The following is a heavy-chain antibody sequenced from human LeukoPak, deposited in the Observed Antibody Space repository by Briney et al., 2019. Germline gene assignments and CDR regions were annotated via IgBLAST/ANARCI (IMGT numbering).Heavy chain of an antibody. CDR2: IYYSGST. CDR1: GGSISSGDYY. V-gene: IGHV4-30-4*01. CDR3: ARDLVVVGRWFDP. D-gene: IGHD2-15*01. J-gene: IGHJ5*02. Sequence: SETLSLTCTVSGGSISSGDYYWSWIRQPPGKGLEWIGYIYYSGSTYYNPSLKSRVTISVDTSKNQFSLKLSSVTAADTAVYYCARDLVVVGRWFDPWGQGTLVTVSS.